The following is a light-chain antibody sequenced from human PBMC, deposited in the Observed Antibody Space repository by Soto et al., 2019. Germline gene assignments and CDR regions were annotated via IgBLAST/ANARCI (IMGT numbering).Light chain of an antibody. J-gene: IGKJ2*01. CDR1: QSVSSSS. Sequence: EMVLTQSPGPLSLSPGERATLSCRASQSVSSSSFAWYQQKPGQAPMLLIYGASSRATGIPDRFSGSGSGTDFTLTISRLEPEDFGVYYCQEYGNSPLYTFGQGTKLEI. CDR2: GAS. V-gene: IGKV3-20*01. CDR3: QEYGNSPLYT.